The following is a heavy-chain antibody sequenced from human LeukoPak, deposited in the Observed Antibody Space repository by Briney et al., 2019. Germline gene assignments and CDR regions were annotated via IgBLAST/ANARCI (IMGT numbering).Heavy chain of an antibody. Sequence: SETLSLTCAVSGGSISNYYWSWIRQPPGKGLEWIAYIYYSGSTHHNPSLKSRVTISVDTSKNQFSLKLSSVTAADTAVYYCARYVWGSYPTFEDYWGQGTLVTVSS. V-gene: IGHV4-59*01. CDR2: IYYSGST. D-gene: IGHD3-16*02. CDR3: ARYVWGSYPTFEDY. CDR1: GGSISNYY. J-gene: IGHJ4*02.